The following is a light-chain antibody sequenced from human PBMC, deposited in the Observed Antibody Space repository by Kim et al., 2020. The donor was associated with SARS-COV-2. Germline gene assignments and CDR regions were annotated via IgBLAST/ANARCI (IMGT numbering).Light chain of an antibody. Sequence: SYELTQPPSVSVSPGQTASITCSGDKLGDKYACWYQQKPGQSPVLVIYQDSKRPSGIPERFSGSNSGNTATLTISGPQAMDEADYYCQAWDSSTDWVFGGGTQLTVL. CDR3: QAWDSSTDWV. V-gene: IGLV3-1*01. CDR2: QDS. J-gene: IGLJ3*02. CDR1: KLGDKY.